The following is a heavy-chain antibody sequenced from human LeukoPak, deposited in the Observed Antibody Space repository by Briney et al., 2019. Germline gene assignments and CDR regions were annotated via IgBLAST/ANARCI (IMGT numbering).Heavy chain of an antibody. CDR1: GFTFSSDA. CDR2: ISYDGSNK. CDR3: ARDSTQWLVPQYYFDY. Sequence: PGRSLRLSCAASGFTFSSDAMHWVRQAPGKGLEWVAVISYDGSNKYYADSVKGRFTISRDNSKNTLYLQMNSLRAEDTAVYYCARDSTQWLVPQYYFDYWGQGTLVTVSS. J-gene: IGHJ4*02. V-gene: IGHV3-30-3*01. D-gene: IGHD6-19*01.